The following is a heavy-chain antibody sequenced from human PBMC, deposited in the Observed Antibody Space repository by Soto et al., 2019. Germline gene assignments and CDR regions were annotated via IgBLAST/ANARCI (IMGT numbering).Heavy chain of an antibody. Sequence: PGGSLRLSCAASGFTFSNYAMSWVRQAPGKGLEWVSGISSSGGSTYYADSVKGRFTISRDKSKNTLYLQLTRLRDEDTAVYYCARDTNYTFDYWGQGALVTVSS. J-gene: IGHJ4*02. CDR2: ISSSGGST. V-gene: IGHV3-23*01. CDR3: ARDTNYTFDY. CDR1: GFTFSNYA. D-gene: IGHD1-7*01.